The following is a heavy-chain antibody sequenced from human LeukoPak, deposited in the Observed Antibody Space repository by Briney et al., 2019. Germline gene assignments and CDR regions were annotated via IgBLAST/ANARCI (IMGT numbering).Heavy chain of an antibody. Sequence: QSWGSLRLSCAASGFTFSSYDMSWVGQAPGRGLEWVAVISHDGRNKYYGDSVKGRFTISRDNAKNSLYLQMNSLRAEDTAVYYCARGSPNYGDYDYYYYYYMDVWGKGTTVTVSS. CDR3: ARGSPNYGDYDYYYYYYMDV. CDR2: ISHDGRNK. CDR1: GFTFSSYD. V-gene: IGHV3-30*03. J-gene: IGHJ6*03. D-gene: IGHD4-17*01.